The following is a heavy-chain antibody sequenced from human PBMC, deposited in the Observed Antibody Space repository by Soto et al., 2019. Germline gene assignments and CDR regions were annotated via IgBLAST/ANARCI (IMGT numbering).Heavy chain of an antibody. CDR2: ISGSGGST. CDR1: GFTFSSYA. D-gene: IGHD5-18*01. V-gene: IGHV3-23*01. Sequence: GGSLRLSCAASGFTFSSYAMSWVRQAPGKGLEWVSAISGSGGSTYYADSVKGRFTISRDNSKNTLYLQMNSLRAEDTAVYYCARAQRGYSYGCLLLWGQGTLVTVSS. CDR3: ARAQRGYSYGCLLL. J-gene: IGHJ4*02.